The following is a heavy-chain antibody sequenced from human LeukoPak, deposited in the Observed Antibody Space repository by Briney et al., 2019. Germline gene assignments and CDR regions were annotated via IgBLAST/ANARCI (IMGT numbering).Heavy chain of an antibody. J-gene: IGHJ6*03. V-gene: IGHV3-30*02. CDR3: AKDGGLHLYYYYNYMDI. CDR2: IRYDGSYE. CDR1: GFTFNSYG. Sequence: GGSLRLSCAASGFTFNSYGMHWIRQAPGKGLEWVAFIRYDGSYEYYADSVKGRFTISRDNSKTTLYLQMNSLRSEDTAVYYCAKDGGLHLYYYYNYMDIWGKGTTVTVSS. D-gene: IGHD5-24*01.